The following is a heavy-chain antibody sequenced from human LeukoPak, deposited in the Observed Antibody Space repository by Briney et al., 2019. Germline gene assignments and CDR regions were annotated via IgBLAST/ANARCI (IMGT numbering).Heavy chain of an antibody. Sequence: PGGSLRLSCAASGFTFSSYEMNWVRQAPGKGLEWVSYISSSGSTIYYADSVKGRFTISRDNAKNSLYLQMNSLRAEDTAVYYCARVRTSRILFNWFDPWGQGTLVTVSS. D-gene: IGHD2-15*01. CDR1: GFTFSSYE. CDR2: ISSSGSTI. J-gene: IGHJ5*02. CDR3: ARVRTSRILFNWFDP. V-gene: IGHV3-48*03.